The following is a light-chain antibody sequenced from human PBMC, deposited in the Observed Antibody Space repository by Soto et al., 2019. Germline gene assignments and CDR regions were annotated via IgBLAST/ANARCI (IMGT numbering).Light chain of an antibody. Sequence: IVMTQTPLSSAVTLGQPSSISCMSSQSLQDSDGNSYLSWLHQRPGQPPRLLIYKISNRLSGVPDRFSGSGAGTVFTLRISRVEADDVGLYYCMQATQFPWTFGQVTTVDIK. CDR1: QSLQDSDGNSY. J-gene: IGKJ1*01. CDR2: KIS. V-gene: IGKV2-24*01. CDR3: MQATQFPWT.